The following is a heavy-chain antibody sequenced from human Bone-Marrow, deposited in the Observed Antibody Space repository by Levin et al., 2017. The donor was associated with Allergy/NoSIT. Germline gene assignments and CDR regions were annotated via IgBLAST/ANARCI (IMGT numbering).Heavy chain of an antibody. CDR3: AREGRAVGEANAFDI. CDR2: ISSSSSYI. Sequence: GGSLRLSCAASGFTFSSYSMNWVRQAPGKGLEWVSSISSSSSYIYYADSVKGRFTISRDNAKNSLYLQMNSLRAEDTAVYYCAREGRAVGEANAFDIWGQGTMVTVSS. CDR1: GFTFSSYS. J-gene: IGHJ3*02. D-gene: IGHD3-10*01. V-gene: IGHV3-21*01.